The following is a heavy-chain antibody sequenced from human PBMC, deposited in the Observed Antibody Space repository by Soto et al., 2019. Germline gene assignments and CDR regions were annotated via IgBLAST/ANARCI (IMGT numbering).Heavy chain of an antibody. Sequence: EVQLVQSGAEVKKPGESLKISCKGSGYSFITYRIGWIRQMPGKGLEWMGIIYPGDSETRDSPSFQGQVTISADKSNTTAYLQWSGLKASDTSMYYWARQRIEAAFDAFDIWGQGTMVTVSS. CDR3: ARQRIEAAFDAFDI. CDR2: IYPGDSET. D-gene: IGHD6-13*01. J-gene: IGHJ3*02. CDR1: GYSFITYR. V-gene: IGHV5-51*01.